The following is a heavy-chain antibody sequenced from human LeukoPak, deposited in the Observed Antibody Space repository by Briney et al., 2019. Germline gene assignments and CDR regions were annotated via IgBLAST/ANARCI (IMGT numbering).Heavy chain of an antibody. CDR1: GYTFTGYY. CDR3: ARGWYYYGSGSYPEFDY. V-gene: IGHV1-2*06. Sequence: ASVKVSCKASGYTFTGYYMYWVRQAPGQGLEWMGRINPNSGGTNYAQKFQGRVTMTRDTSISTAYMELSRLRSDDTAVYYCARGWYYYGSGSYPEFDYWGQGTLVTVSS. D-gene: IGHD3-10*01. CDR2: INPNSGGT. J-gene: IGHJ4*02.